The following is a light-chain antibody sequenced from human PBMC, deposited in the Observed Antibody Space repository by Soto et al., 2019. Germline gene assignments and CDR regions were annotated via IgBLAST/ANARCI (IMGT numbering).Light chain of an antibody. J-gene: IGLJ1*01. CDR3: SSYTSSSTLVV. V-gene: IGLV2-14*03. CDR2: DVS. CDR1: SSDIGGYNY. Sequence: QSALTQPASVSGSPGQSITVSCTGTSSDIGGYNYVSWYQQYPGEAPKVIIYDVSDRPSGVSNRFSGSKSGNTAPLTISGLQTEDEADYYCSSYTSSSTLVVFGTGTKVTVL.